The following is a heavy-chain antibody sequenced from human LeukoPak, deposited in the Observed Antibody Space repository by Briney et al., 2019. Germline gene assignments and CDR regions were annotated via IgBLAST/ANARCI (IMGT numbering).Heavy chain of an antibody. CDR1: GGTFSSYA. V-gene: IGHV1-69*05. J-gene: IGHJ4*02. Sequence: SVKVSCKASGGTFSSYAISWVRQAPGQGLEWMGRIIPIFGTANYEQKFQGRVTITTDESTSTAYMELSSLRSEDTAVYYCARGGYCSGGSCSPYYFDYWGQGTLVTVSS. CDR2: IIPIFGTA. D-gene: IGHD2-15*01. CDR3: ARGGYCSGGSCSPYYFDY.